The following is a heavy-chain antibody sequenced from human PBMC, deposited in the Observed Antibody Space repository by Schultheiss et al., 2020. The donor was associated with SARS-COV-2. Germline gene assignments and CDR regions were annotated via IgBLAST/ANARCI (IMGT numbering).Heavy chain of an antibody. Sequence: GESLKISCAASGFTFSTYVMNWVRQAPGKGLEWVSAISGSGGSTYYADSVKGRFTISRDNSQNTLYLQMNSLRAEDTAVYYCAKDLPYCSGGSCYFDAFDSWGQGTMVTVSS. CDR3: AKDLPYCSGGSCYFDAFDS. V-gene: IGHV3-23*01. CDR2: ISGSGGST. CDR1: GFTFSTYV. J-gene: IGHJ3*02. D-gene: IGHD2-15*01.